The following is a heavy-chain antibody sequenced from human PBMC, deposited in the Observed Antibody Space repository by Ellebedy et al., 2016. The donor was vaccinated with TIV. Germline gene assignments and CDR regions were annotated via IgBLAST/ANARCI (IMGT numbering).Heavy chain of an antibody. D-gene: IGHD2-21*01. Sequence: ASVKVSCKASGYTFTGYYMHWVRQAPGQGLEWMGWINPNSGGTNYAQKFQGWVTMTRDTSISTAYMELRRLRSDDTAVYYCARGMRQGLWWPYFDYWGQGTLVTVSS. CDR3: ARGMRQGLWWPYFDY. CDR2: INPNSGGT. CDR1: GYTFTGYY. V-gene: IGHV1-2*04. J-gene: IGHJ4*02.